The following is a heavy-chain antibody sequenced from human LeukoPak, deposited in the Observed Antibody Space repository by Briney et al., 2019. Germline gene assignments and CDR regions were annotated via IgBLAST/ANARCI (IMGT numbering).Heavy chain of an antibody. V-gene: IGHV3-64*05. CDR2: IGSKGGST. Sequence: PGGSLRLSCAASGFTFSNYAMHWVRQAPGKGLEYVSGIGSKGGSTYRADPVKGRFTISRDNSKNTLYIQMNSLRAEDTAVYYCVKGPCSGGSCYLEYWGQGTLVTVSS. J-gene: IGHJ4*02. D-gene: IGHD2-15*01. CDR1: GFTFSNYA. CDR3: VKGPCSGGSCYLEY.